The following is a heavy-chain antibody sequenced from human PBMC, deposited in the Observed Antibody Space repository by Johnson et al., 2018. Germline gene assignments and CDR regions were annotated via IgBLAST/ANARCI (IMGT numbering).Heavy chain of an antibody. V-gene: IGHV3-13*01. CDR3: ARGGSPNNYYMDV. J-gene: IGHJ6*03. CDR1: GFTFSSYD. Sequence: EVRLVESGGGLVEPGGSLRLCCAASGFTFSSYDMHWVRQATGKGLEWVSAIGTAGDTYYPGAVKGQFPISRENAKNAWYLKRNSLRAGDTAVYYCARGGSPNNYYMDVWGKGTTVTVSS. CDR2: IGTAGDT. D-gene: IGHD2-15*01.